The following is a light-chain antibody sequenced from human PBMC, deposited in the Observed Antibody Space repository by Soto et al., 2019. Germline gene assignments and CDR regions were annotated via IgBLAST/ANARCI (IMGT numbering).Light chain of an antibody. CDR1: QSISNS. CDR2: KAS. Sequence: DIPMTQSPSTLSASVGDRVTITCRASQSISNSLAWYQQKPGKAPNLLIYKASSLESGVPSRFSGSRSGTEFTLTISSLQPDDFATYYCRQYVSYPVTFGGGTKVEMK. V-gene: IGKV1-5*03. CDR3: RQYVSYPVT. J-gene: IGKJ4*01.